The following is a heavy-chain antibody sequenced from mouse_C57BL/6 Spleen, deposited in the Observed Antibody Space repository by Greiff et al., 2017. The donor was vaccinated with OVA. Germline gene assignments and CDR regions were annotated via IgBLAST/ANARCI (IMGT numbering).Heavy chain of an antibody. Sequence: EVKLQESGPELVKPGASVKLSCKASGYTFTSYDINWVKQSHGKSLEWIGDINPNNGGTSYNQKFKGKATLTVDKSSSTAYMELRSLTSEDSAVYYCARSIYDGYNYAMDYWGQGTSVTVSS. J-gene: IGHJ4*01. D-gene: IGHD2-3*01. CDR1: GYTFTSYD. V-gene: IGHV1-26*01. CDR3: ARSIYDGYNYAMDY. CDR2: INPNNGGT.